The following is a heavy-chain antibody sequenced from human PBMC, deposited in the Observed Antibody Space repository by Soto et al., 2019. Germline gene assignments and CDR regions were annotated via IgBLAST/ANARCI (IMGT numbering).Heavy chain of an antibody. V-gene: IGHV4-30-2*01. D-gene: IGHD4-4*01. CDR3: ARHPSNFWFDP. CDR1: GGSISSCGYS. CDR2: IYHSGST. Sequence: SETLSLTCAVSGGSISSCGYSWSWIRQPPGKGLEWIGYIYHSGSTYYNPSLKSRATISVDTSKNQLSLKLSSVTAADTAVYYCARHPSNFWFDPWGQGTLVTVSS. J-gene: IGHJ5*02.